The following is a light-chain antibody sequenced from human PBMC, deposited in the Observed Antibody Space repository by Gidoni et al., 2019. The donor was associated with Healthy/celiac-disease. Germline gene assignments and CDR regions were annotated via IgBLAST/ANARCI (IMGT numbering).Light chain of an antibody. CDR2: GAS. Sequence: IVLTQSPGTLSLSPGDRATLSCRASQSVRSSYLAWYQQKPGQAPRLLIYGASSRATGIPDRLSGSGSATDFTLPISSLEPDDFVVYYCQQYGSSPPVTLGGGTKVEIK. J-gene: IGKJ4*01. CDR1: QSVRSSY. V-gene: IGKV3-20*01. CDR3: QQYGSSPPVT.